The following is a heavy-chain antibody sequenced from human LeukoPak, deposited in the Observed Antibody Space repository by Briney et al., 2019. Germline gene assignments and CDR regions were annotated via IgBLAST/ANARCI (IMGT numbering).Heavy chain of an antibody. J-gene: IGHJ4*02. D-gene: IGHD2-2*02. CDR2: IYYSGST. V-gene: IGHV4-30-4*01. CDR1: GGSISSGDYY. Sequence: PSETLSLTCTVSGGSISSGDYYWSWIRQPPGKGLEWIGYIYYSGSTYYNPSLKSRVTISVDTSKNQFSLKLSSVTAADTAVYYCASRIKYPPYYFDYWGQGTLVTVSS. CDR3: ASRIKYPPYYFDY.